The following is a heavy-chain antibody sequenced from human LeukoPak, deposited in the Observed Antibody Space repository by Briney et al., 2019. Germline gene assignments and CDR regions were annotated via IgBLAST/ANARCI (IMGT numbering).Heavy chain of an antibody. CDR3: ARGRYSSSWYILNYMDV. D-gene: IGHD6-13*01. CDR2: INHSGST. J-gene: IGHJ6*03. CDR1: GGSLSSYD. V-gene: IGHV4-34*01. Sequence: PSETLSLTCTVSGGSLSSYDWSWIRQPPGKGLEWIGEINHSGSTNYNPSLKSRVTISVDTSKNQFSLKLSSVTAADTAVYYCARGRYSSSWYILNYMDVWGKGTTVTVSS.